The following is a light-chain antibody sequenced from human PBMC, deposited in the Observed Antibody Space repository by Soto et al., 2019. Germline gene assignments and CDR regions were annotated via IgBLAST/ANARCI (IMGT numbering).Light chain of an antibody. J-gene: IGKJ2*01. Sequence: DIQMPQSPSSLSASVGDRVTITCRASNSISSYLNWYQQKPGKAPKLLIYAASSLQSGVPSRFSGSGSGTDFTLTISSLQPEDFATYYCQQSYSTPYTFGQGTKLEIK. CDR1: NSISSY. CDR3: QQSYSTPYT. CDR2: AAS. V-gene: IGKV1-39*01.